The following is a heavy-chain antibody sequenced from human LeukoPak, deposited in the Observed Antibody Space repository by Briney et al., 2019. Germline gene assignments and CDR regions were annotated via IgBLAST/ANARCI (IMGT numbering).Heavy chain of an antibody. CDR2: IYYSGST. CDR1: GGSISSGGYY. V-gene: IGHV4-31*03. D-gene: IGHD5-12*01. J-gene: IGHJ3*02. CDR3: ARARGWPRGRAFDI. Sequence: SETLSLTCTVSGGSISSGGYYWSWIRQHTGKGLEWIGYIYYSGSTYYNPSLKSRVTISVDTSKNQFSLKLSSVTAADTAVYYCARARGWPRGRAFDIWGQGTMVPSLQ.